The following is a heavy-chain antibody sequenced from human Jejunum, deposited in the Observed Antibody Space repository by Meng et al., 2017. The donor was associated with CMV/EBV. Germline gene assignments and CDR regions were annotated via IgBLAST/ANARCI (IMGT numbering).Heavy chain of an antibody. D-gene: IGHD5-24*01. CDR2: IGGSGDHT. Sequence: EVQLLDSGGGLVQPGGSLSLYGAASGCTFRTYAMTWVRLGPGKGLEWVSAIGGSGDHTYYAESVKGRFTISRDNSKNTLYLQMNSLRAEDTAVYYCARQLGYSTSARGLGRYFDTWGQGTLVTVSS. J-gene: IGHJ5*02. V-gene: IGHV3-23*01. CDR3: ARQLGYSTSARGLGRYFDT. CDR1: GCTFRTYA.